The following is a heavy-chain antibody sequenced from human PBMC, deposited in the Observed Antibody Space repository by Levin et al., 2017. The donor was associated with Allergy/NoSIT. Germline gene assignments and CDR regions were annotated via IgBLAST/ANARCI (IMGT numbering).Heavy chain of an antibody. V-gene: IGHV5-51*01. Sequence: KVSCKGSGYSFTSYWIGWVRQMPGKGLEWMGIIYPGDSDTRYSPSFQGQVTISADKSISTAYLQWSSLKASDTAMYYCARLRDSSGYYAGYWGQGTLVTVSS. CDR2: IYPGDSDT. CDR3: ARLRDSSGYYAGY. J-gene: IGHJ4*02. CDR1: GYSFTSYW. D-gene: IGHD3-22*01.